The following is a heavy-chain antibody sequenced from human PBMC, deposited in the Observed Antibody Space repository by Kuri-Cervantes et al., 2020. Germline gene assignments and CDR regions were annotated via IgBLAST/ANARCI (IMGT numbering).Heavy chain of an antibody. D-gene: IGHD7-27*01. Sequence: GGSLRLSCAASGFTVSSNYMSWVRPAPGKGLEWVSVIYSGGSTYYADSVKGRFTISRDNSKNTPYLQMNSLRAEDTAVYYCAKLTRFAGEPFDYWGQGTLVTVSS. V-gene: IGHV3-66*01. CDR1: GFTVSSNY. CDR3: AKLTRFAGEPFDY. CDR2: IYSGGST. J-gene: IGHJ4*02.